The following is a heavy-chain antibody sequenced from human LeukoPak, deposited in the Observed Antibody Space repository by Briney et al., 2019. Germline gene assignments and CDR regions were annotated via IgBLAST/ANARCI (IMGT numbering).Heavy chain of an antibody. CDR1: GGSISSGGYF. Sequence: SETLSLTCTVSGGSISSGGYFWYWVRQHPGKGLEWIGYISYTGSTHYNPSLESRVTISVDPEDTSRKQFFLRLTSLTAADTAVYYCARQYSPDSSGLTPWGQGTLVTVSS. V-gene: IGHV4-31*03. CDR3: ARQYSPDSSGLTP. CDR2: ISYTGST. J-gene: IGHJ5*02. D-gene: IGHD3-22*01.